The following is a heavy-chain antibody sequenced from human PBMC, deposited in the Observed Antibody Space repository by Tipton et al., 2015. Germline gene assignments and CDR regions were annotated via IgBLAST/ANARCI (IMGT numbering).Heavy chain of an antibody. J-gene: IGHJ4*02. D-gene: IGHD4-17*01. Sequence: GSLRLSCEASGFSFSNYWMTWVRQAPGKGLEWVANIKPDGSESYYLESVKGRFTFSRDNAKNSLYLQMNRLRAEDTAVYYCARGGEWSVTSQIDYWGQGTLVPVSS. CDR3: ARGGEWSVTSQIDY. CDR1: GFSFSNYW. V-gene: IGHV3-7*01. CDR2: IKPDGSES.